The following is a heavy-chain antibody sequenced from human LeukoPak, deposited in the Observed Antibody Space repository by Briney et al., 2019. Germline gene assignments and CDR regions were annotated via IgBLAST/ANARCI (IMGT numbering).Heavy chain of an antibody. J-gene: IGHJ3*02. D-gene: IGHD2-15*01. CDR3: VRVSVHSGGAFDI. CDR1: GDPIRSYY. CDR2: IYYSGST. V-gene: IGHV4-59*01. Sequence: SETLSLTCTVSGDPIRSYYWSWVRQPPGKGLEWIGYIYYSGSTNYSPSLKSRVTISLDTSKNQFSLKVSSVTAADTAVYYCVRVSVHSGGAFDIWGQGTVVTVSS.